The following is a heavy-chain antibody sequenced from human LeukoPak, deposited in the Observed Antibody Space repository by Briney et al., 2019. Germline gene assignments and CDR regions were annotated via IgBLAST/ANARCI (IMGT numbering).Heavy chain of an antibody. Sequence: GGSLRFSCAASGFTFSRYSMNWVRQAPGKGLEWVSSISSSSSYIYYADSVKGRFTISRDNAKNSLYLQMNSLRAEDTAVYYCARDGKDIVVVPADTEDVAPFDYWGQGTLVTVSS. J-gene: IGHJ4*02. CDR1: GFTFSRYS. CDR2: ISSSSSYI. V-gene: IGHV3-21*01. D-gene: IGHD2-2*01. CDR3: ARDGKDIVVVPADTEDVAPFDY.